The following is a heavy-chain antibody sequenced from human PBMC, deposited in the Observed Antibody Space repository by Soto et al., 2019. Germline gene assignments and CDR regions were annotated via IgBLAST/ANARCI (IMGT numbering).Heavy chain of an antibody. CDR2: IGTAGDT. J-gene: IGHJ4*02. CDR1: GFTFSSYD. Sequence: EVQLVESGGGLVQPGGSLRLSCAASGFTFSSYDMHWVRQATGKGLEWVSAIGTAGDTYYPGSVKGRFTISRENAKNSLYLQMTSLGAGDTAVYYCARGSRRYCTNGVCWGFDYWGQGTLVTVSS. CDR3: ARGSRRYCTNGVCWGFDY. V-gene: IGHV3-13*01. D-gene: IGHD2-8*01.